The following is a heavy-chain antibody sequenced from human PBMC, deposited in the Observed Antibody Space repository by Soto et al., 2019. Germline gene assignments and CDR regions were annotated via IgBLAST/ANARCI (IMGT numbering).Heavy chain of an antibody. CDR2: VISASGSV. V-gene: IGHV1-69*06. J-gene: IGHJ1*01. D-gene: IGHD5-18*01. CDR3: ARVGSRDAYNYVLDQ. Sequence: QVQAVQSGAEVKKPGSSVKISCKASGRIFSSFPTSWVRQVPGQGLEWMGGVISASGSVTYAPKFQGRVTMTEVNSAGIGYMELTSLTSEDTAIYYCARVGSRDAYNYVLDQWGPGTMVTVSS. CDR1: GRIFSSFP.